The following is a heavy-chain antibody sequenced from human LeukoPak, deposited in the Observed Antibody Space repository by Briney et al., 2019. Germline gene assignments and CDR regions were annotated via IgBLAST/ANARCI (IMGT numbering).Heavy chain of an antibody. CDR3: VEGPVDTAMYPSGDAFDI. CDR2: IYHSGST. V-gene: IGHV4-38-2*02. CDR1: GYSISSGYY. J-gene: IGHJ3*02. Sequence: PSESLSLTCTVSGYSISSGYYWGWIRQPPGKGLEWIGSIYHSGSTYYIPSLKSRVTISVDTSKNQFSLKLSSVTAADTAVYYCVEGPVDTAMYPSGDAFDIWGQGTMVTVSS. D-gene: IGHD5-18*01.